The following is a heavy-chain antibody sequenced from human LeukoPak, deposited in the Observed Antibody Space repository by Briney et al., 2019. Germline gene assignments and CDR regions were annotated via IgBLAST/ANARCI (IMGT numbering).Heavy chain of an antibody. Sequence: ASVKVSCKASGYTFTDYYIHWVRQAPGRGLEWMGRINPNSGGADYAQNFQGRVTMTRDTSTSAIYMQLIWLRSDDTAVYYCARAAYGNNPTHFDYWGQGTLVTVSS. J-gene: IGHJ4*02. V-gene: IGHV1-2*06. CDR2: INPNSGGA. CDR3: ARAAYGNNPTHFDY. D-gene: IGHD4-11*01. CDR1: GYTFTDYY.